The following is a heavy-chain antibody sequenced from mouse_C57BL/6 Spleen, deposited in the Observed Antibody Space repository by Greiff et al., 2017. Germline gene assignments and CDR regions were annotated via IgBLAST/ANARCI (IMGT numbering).Heavy chain of an antibody. V-gene: IGHV1-82*01. D-gene: IGHD2-1*01. J-gene: IGHJ1*03. Sequence: VQLQESGPELVKPGASVKISCKASGYAFSSSWMNWVKQRPGKGLEWIGRIYPGDGDTNYNGKFKGKATLTADKSSSTAYMQLSSLTSEDSAVYFCARGNYVGWYFDVWGTGTTVTVSS. CDR2: IYPGDGDT. CDR3: ARGNYVGWYFDV. CDR1: GYAFSSSW.